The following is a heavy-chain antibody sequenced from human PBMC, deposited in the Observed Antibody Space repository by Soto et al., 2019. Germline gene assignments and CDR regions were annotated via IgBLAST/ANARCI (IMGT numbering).Heavy chain of an antibody. CDR2: IYPGNFAA. Sequence: VQPQKISSKVAVYNFTSYWIGWVRQMTGKGLEYMGIIYPGNFAARYSPSFHGQVTFSVDRSISTAYLQWNSLKSSDTAIYYCARGYNSGLSIPPYYFGIWGQGTLVTVSS. J-gene: IGHJ4*01. CDR1: VYNFTSYW. CDR3: ARGYNSGLSIPPYYFGI. D-gene: IGHD6-19*01. V-gene: IGHV5-51*01.